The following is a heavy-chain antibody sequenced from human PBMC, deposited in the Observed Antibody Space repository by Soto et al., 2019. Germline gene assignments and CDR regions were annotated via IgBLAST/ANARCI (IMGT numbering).Heavy chain of an antibody. J-gene: IGHJ5*02. CDR2: ISGSGGST. V-gene: IGHV3-23*01. CDR1: GFTFSYSA. Sequence: EVQLLGSGGGLVQPGGSLRLSCAASGFTFSYSAMSWVRQAPGRGLEWVSTISGSGGSTYYADSVKGRFTISRDNSKNTLYLQMNSLRAEDTAVYYCAKDQQLWPAYWFDPWGQGTLVTVSS. D-gene: IGHD5-18*01. CDR3: AKDQQLWPAYWFDP.